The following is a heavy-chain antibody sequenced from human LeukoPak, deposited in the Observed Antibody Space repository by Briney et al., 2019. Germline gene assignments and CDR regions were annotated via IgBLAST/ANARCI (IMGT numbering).Heavy chain of an antibody. CDR3: ARGRAAGTFWLDY. Sequence: GASVKVSCKATSRISWVRQALDKGLEGRGWIGSYGGDTYYAQKFQGRVTMTTDTSTSTAYMELRSLRSDDTAVYYCARGRAAGTFWLDYWGQGTLVTVSS. J-gene: IGHJ4*02. CDR1: TSR. CDR2: IGSYGGDT. D-gene: IGHD6-13*01. V-gene: IGHV1-18*01.